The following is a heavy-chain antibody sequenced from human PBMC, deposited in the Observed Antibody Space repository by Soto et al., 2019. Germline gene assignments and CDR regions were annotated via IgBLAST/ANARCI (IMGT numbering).Heavy chain of an antibody. CDR1: GFTFSSYA. CDR2: ISYDGSNK. D-gene: IGHD2-2*01. J-gene: IGHJ6*02. CDR3: ERELVVPAETGMDV. V-gene: IGHV3-30-3*01. Sequence: QVQLVESGGGVVQPGRSLRLSCAASGFTFSSYAMHWVRQAPGKGLEWVAVISYDGSNKYYADSVKGRFTISRDKSKNTLYLQMNSLRAEDTAVYYCERELVVPAETGMDVWGQGTTVTVSS.